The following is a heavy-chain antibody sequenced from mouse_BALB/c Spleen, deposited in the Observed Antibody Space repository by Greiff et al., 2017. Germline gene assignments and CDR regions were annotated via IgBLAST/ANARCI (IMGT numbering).Heavy chain of an antibody. V-gene: IGHV5-6-5*01. D-gene: IGHD2-4*01. CDR2: ISSGGST. J-gene: IGHJ3*01. CDR3: ASMSTFAY. CDR1: GFTFSSYA. Sequence: EVKLMESGGGLVKPGGSLKLSCAASGFTFSSYAMSWVRQTPEKRLEWVASISSGGSTYYPDSVKGRFTISRDNARNILYLQMSSLRSEDTAMYYCASMSTFAYWGQGTLVTVSA.